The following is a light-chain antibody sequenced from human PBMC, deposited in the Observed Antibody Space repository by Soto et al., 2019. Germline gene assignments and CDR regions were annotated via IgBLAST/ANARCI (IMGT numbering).Light chain of an antibody. Sequence: EIVMTQSPATLSVSPGERATLSCRASQNVNSHLAWYQQKPGQAPRLLIYDTSTRATGIPARFSGSGSGTEFTLTIGSLQSEDFAFYFCQQYNDCPLTFGQGTKVDIK. J-gene: IGKJ1*01. V-gene: IGKV3D-15*01. CDR3: QQYNDCPLT. CDR2: DTS. CDR1: QNVNSH.